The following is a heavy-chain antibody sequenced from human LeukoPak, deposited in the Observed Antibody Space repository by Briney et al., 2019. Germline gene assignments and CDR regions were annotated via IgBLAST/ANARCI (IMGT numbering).Heavy chain of an antibody. CDR1: GFTFSSYE. Sequence: GGSLRLSCAASGFTFSSYEMNWVRQAPGKGLEWVSYISSSGSTIYYADSVKGRFTISRDNAKNSLYLQMNSLRAEDTAVYYCARQQKSLPVHWGQGTLVTVSS. V-gene: IGHV3-48*03. J-gene: IGHJ4*02. CDR2: ISSSGSTI. CDR3: ARQQKSLPVH. D-gene: IGHD6-13*01.